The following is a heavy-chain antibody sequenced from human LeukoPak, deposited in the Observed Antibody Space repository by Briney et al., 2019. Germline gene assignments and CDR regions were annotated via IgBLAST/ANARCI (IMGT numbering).Heavy chain of an antibody. CDR3: ARASGATITTYYGMDV. V-gene: IGHV4-59*01. J-gene: IGHJ6*02. CDR1: GDSFRSYY. D-gene: IGHD4-11*01. CDR2: IYYSEST. Sequence: SETLSLTCTVSGDSFRSYYWSWIRQPPGKGLEWIGHIYYSESTNYNPSLKSRVTISLDTSKNQFSLKLSSVTAADTAVYYCARASGATITTYYGMDVWGQGTTVTVSS.